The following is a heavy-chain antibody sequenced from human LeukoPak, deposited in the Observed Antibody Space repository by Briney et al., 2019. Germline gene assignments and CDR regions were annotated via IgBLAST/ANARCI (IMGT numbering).Heavy chain of an antibody. J-gene: IGHJ4*02. CDR1: GYTFTSYD. V-gene: IGHV1-8*03. D-gene: IGHD1-26*01. Sequence: ASVKVSCKASGYTFTSYDINWVQQATGQGLEWMGWMNPNSGNTGYAQKFQGRVTITRNTSISTAYMELSSLRSEDTAVYYCARVLGIVGATTGFNYWGQGTLVTVSS. CDR3: ARVLGIVGATTGFNY. CDR2: MNPNSGNT.